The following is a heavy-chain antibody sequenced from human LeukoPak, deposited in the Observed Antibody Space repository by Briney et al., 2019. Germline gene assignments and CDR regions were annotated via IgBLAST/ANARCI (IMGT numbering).Heavy chain of an antibody. V-gene: IGHV4-59*01. J-gene: IGHJ4*02. CDR3: ARGDFGSVSTTYFDY. D-gene: IGHD3-10*01. CDR1: GGSISTYY. CDR2: IYYSGST. Sequence: PSETLSLTCTVSGGSISTYYWNWIRQTPGKGLEWIGYIYYSGSTNYNPSLTSRVSISLDTSKNQFSLKLTSVTAADTAVYYCARGDFGSVSTTYFDYWGQGTLVTVSS.